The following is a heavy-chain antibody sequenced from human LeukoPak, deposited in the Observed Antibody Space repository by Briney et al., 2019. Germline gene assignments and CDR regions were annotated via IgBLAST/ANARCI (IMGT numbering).Heavy chain of an antibody. CDR3: AREIVCTSCYNLVSNAFDI. J-gene: IGHJ3*02. Sequence: KSSETLSLTCAVYGGSFSGYYWTWIRQPPGKGLEWIGEINHSGSINYNPSLKSRVTISVGTSKNQFSLKLSSVTAADTAVYYCAREIVCTSCYNLVSNAFDIWGQGTMVTVSS. V-gene: IGHV4-34*01. D-gene: IGHD2-2*02. CDR1: GGSFSGYY. CDR2: INHSGSI.